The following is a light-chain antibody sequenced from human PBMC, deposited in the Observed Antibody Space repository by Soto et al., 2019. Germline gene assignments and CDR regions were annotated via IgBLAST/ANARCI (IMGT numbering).Light chain of an antibody. CDR2: AAS. V-gene: IGKV1-39*01. J-gene: IGKJ5*01. CDR3: QQANSFPLT. CDR1: QSISSY. Sequence: DIQMTQSPSSLSASVGGRVTITCRASQSISSYLNWYQQKPGKAPKLLIYAASSWQSGVPSRFSGSGSGTDFTLTISSLQPEDFATYYCQQANSFPLTFGQRTRLEIK.